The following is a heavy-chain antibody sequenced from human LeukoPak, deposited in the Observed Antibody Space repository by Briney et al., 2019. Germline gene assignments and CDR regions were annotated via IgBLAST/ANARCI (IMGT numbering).Heavy chain of an antibody. Sequence: GRSLRLSCAPSGFTLSSYAMHWVRQATGKGLEWVAVISYDGSNKYYGDSVKGRFTISRDNSKNTVYLQMNSRRAEDTAVYYCARSTSHFDYWGQGTLVTVCS. CDR3: ARSTSHFDY. CDR2: ISYDGSNK. V-gene: IGHV3-30*04. CDR1: GFTLSSYA. J-gene: IGHJ4*02.